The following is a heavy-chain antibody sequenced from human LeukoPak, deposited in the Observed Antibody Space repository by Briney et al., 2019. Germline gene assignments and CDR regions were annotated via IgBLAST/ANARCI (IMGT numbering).Heavy chain of an antibody. Sequence: SETLSLTCTVSGGSISSGSFYWGWIRQPPGKGLEWIGTIYYSGSAYYTPSLKSRVSISVDTSKNQFSLKLSSVTAADTAVYYCTRDQSGQIGGYWGQGTLVTVSS. CDR2: IYYSGSA. J-gene: IGHJ4*02. CDR3: TRDQSGQIGGY. V-gene: IGHV4-39*07. D-gene: IGHD3-16*01. CDR1: GGSISSGSFY.